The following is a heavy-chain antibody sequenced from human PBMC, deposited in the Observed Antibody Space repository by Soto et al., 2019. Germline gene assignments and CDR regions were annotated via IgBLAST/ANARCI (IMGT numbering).Heavy chain of an antibody. CDR1: GFTFRSFV. CDR2: TSYDGSNK. V-gene: IGHV3-30*19. J-gene: IGHJ4*02. CDR3: ARWGTTGGLHV. Sequence: QVQLVESGGGVVQPGTSLRLSCVGSGFTFRSFVIHWVRQAPGKGLEWVALTSYDGSNKYYEDSVKGRFTISRDNSRNPVDLQMDSLRLEDTAFYYCARWGTTGGLHVWGQGTLVSVSS. D-gene: IGHD3-16*01.